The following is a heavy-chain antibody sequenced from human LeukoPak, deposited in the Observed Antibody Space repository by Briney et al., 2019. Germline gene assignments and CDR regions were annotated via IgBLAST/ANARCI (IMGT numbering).Heavy chain of an antibody. CDR3: ARLTIFGVVIKTFDY. Sequence: WVRQPPGKGLEWIGSIYYSGSTYYNPSLKSRVTISVDTSKNQFSLKLSSVTAADTAVYYCARLTIFGVVIKTFDYWGQGTLVTVSS. J-gene: IGHJ4*02. D-gene: IGHD3-3*01. V-gene: IGHV4-39*01. CDR2: IYYSGST.